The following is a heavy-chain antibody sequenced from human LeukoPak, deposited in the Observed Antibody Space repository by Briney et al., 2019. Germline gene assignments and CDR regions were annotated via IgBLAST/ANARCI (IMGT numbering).Heavy chain of an antibody. CDR2: IQQDGSEK. J-gene: IGHJ4*02. CDR1: GFTFSSYW. CDR3: ARGHYYDSSGYPGGY. V-gene: IGHV3-7*01. Sequence: GGSLRLSCAASGFTFSSYWMNWVRQAPGKGLEWVAHIQQDGSEKNYMDSVKGRFTISRDNAKNSLYLWMDRVRGEDTAVYDCARGHYYDSSGYPGGYWGQGTLVTVSS. D-gene: IGHD3-22*01.